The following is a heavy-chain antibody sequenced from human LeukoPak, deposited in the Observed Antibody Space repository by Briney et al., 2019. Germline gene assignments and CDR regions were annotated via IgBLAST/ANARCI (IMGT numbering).Heavy chain of an antibody. CDR2: NYYSGNT. J-gene: IGHJ3*02. CDR1: GGSIRSSTYY. CDR3: ATQAVAGTFDI. D-gene: IGHD6-19*01. Sequence: SETLSLTCTVCGGSIRSSTYYWGWLREPPGRGLEGIESNYYSGNTYYNPSLKIRLTVSVDTSKNQFSLRLGAVTAADTAVYYCATQAVAGTFDIWGRGTMVTVSA. V-gene: IGHV4-39*01.